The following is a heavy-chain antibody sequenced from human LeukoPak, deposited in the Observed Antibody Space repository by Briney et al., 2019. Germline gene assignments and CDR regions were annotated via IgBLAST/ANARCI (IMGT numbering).Heavy chain of an antibody. CDR3: ARVRAYCSSTSCYALYYYYYYMDV. J-gene: IGHJ6*03. CDR1: GFIFSNYW. Sequence: PGGSLRLSYAASGFIFSNYWMSWVRQAPGKGLEWVSAISGGGGTTYYADSVKGRFTISRDNAKNSLYLQMNSLRAEDTAVYYCARVRAYCSSTSCYALYYYYYYMDVWGKGTTVTISS. V-gene: IGHV3-23*01. D-gene: IGHD2-2*01. CDR2: ISGGGGTT.